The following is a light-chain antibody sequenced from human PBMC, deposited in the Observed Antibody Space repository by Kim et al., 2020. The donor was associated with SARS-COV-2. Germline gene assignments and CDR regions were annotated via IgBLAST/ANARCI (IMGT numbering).Light chain of an antibody. CDR3: QQYRSYPLT. V-gene: IGKV1-16*01. J-gene: IGKJ4*01. CDR1: QDISNY. CDR2: AAS. Sequence: VSVGDRVTIPCRASQDISNYLAWYQQKPGKPPKSLISAASTLRSGVPSRFSGSGSGTHFTLTISSLQPEDFATYYCQQYRSYPLTFGGGTKVDIK.